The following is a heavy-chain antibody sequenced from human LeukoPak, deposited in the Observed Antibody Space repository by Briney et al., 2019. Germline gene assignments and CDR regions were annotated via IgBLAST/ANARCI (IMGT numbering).Heavy chain of an antibody. J-gene: IGHJ3*02. D-gene: IGHD2-15*01. V-gene: IGHV3-11*06. CDR1: GLTYSDYY. Sequence: GGSLRLSCVVSGLTYSDYYMSWIRQAPGKGLEWISYISDSGSYANYADSVRGRFTISRDNSKNTLYLQMNSLRAEDTAVYYCAKTREVAATFDAFDIWGQGTMVTVSS. CDR2: ISDSGSYA. CDR3: AKTREVAATFDAFDI.